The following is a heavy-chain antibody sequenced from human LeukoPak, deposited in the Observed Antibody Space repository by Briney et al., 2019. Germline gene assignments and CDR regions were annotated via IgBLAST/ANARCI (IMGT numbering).Heavy chain of an antibody. CDR1: GFTFSTYW. J-gene: IGHJ6*02. CDR3: ARDNCAASGFYGMDA. CDR2: IKQDGSEK. V-gene: IGHV3-7*01. D-gene: IGHD1-20*01. Sequence: GGSLRLSCAASGFTFSTYWMSWVRQAPGKGLEWVASIKQDGSEKYYVDSVKGRFTISRDNAKNSLSLQMNSLRAEDMAVYYCARDNCAASGFYGMDAWARGTTVTVSS.